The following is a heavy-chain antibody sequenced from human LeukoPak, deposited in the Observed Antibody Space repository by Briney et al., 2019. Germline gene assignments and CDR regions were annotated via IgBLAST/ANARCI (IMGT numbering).Heavy chain of an antibody. CDR3: ASLGSLGDTDY. V-gene: IGHV3-48*01. CDR1: GFTFSSYS. D-gene: IGHD3-16*01. Sequence: GGSLRLSCAASGFTFSSYSMNWVRQAPGKGLEWVSYISSSSSTIYYADSVKGRFTISRDNAKNSLYLQMNSLRAEDTAVYYCASLGSLGDTDYWGQGTLVTVSS. CDR2: ISSSSSTI. J-gene: IGHJ4*02.